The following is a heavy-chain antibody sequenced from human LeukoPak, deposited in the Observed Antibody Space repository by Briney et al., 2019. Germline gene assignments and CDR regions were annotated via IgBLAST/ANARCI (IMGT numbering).Heavy chain of an antibody. Sequence: ASVTLSFTSSAATFIIYAISWVRQAPGQGLGWMGGIFPIFGTANDAQKFQGRVTITADESTSTAYMELSSLRSEDTAVYYCAGGRGTMVLGVIQRDYYYYMDVWGKGTTVTISS. V-gene: IGHV1-69*01. D-gene: IGHD3-10*01. CDR1: AATFIIYA. J-gene: IGHJ6*03. CDR3: AGGRGTMVLGVIQRDYYYYMDV. CDR2: IFPIFGTA.